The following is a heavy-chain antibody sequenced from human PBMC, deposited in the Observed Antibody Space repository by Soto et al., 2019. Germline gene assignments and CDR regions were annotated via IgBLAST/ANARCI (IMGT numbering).Heavy chain of an antibody. V-gene: IGHV3-9*01. CDR3: AKVYYPHYDYIWGSYRYEYYFDY. J-gene: IGHJ4*02. D-gene: IGHD3-16*02. Sequence: GGSLRLSCAASGFTFDDYAMHWVRQAPGKGLEWVSGISWNSGSIGYADSVKGRFTISRDNAKNSLYLQMNSLRAEDTALYYCAKVYYPHYDYIWGSYRYEYYFDYWGQGTLVTVSS. CDR1: GFTFDDYA. CDR2: ISWNSGSI.